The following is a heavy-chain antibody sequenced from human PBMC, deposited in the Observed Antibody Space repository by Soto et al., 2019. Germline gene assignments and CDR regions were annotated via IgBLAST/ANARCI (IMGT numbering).Heavy chain of an antibody. CDR2: ISYDGSNK. CDR3: AKDLKVGATRRNGIMDV. CDR1: GFTFSSYG. V-gene: IGHV3-30*18. D-gene: IGHD1-26*01. Sequence: PGGSLRLSCAASGFTFSSYGMHWVRQAPGKGLEWVAVISYDGSNKYYADSVKGRFTISRDNSKNTLYLQMNSLRAEDTAVYYCAKDLKVGATRRNGIMDVWGQGTTVTVSS. J-gene: IGHJ6*02.